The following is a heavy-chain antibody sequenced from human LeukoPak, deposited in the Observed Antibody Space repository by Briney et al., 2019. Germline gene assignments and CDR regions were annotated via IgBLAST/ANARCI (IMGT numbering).Heavy chain of an antibody. CDR3: ASVTWSDKFSDFDY. V-gene: IGHV1-2*02. Sequence: ASVKVSCKASGYTFTGYHIHWVRQAPGQGLEWMGWIYPNNGGTKYAQKFQDRVTMTRDTSITTAYMELSRLRSDDTTVYYCASVTWSDKFSDFDYWGEGTLVTVSS. D-gene: IGHD3-3*01. CDR2: IYPNNGGT. CDR1: GYTFTGYH. J-gene: IGHJ4*02.